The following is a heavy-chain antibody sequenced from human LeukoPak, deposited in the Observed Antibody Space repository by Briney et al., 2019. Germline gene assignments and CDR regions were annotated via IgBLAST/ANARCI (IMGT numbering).Heavy chain of an antibody. CDR1: GYTLTELS. Sequence: GASVKVSCKVSGYTLTELSMHWVRQAPGKGLERMGGFDPEDGETIYAQKFQGRVTMTEDTSTDTAYMELSSLRSEDTAVYYCATVGLRFLEEEDDYWGQGTLVTVSS. D-gene: IGHD3-3*01. V-gene: IGHV1-24*01. J-gene: IGHJ4*02. CDR3: ATVGLRFLEEEDDY. CDR2: FDPEDGET.